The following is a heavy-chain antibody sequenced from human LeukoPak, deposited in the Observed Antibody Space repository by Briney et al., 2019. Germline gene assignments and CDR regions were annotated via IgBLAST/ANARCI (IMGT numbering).Heavy chain of an antibody. CDR2: IYSGGST. J-gene: IGHJ4*02. Sequence: PGGSLRLSCAASGFTFSSYGMSWVRQAPGKGLEWVSVIYSGGSTYYADSVKGRFTISRDNSKNTLYLQMNSLRAEDTAVYYCAKAMIVVVITRLFDYWGQGTLVTVSS. V-gene: IGHV3-23*03. CDR3: AKAMIVVVITRLFDY. CDR1: GFTFSSYG. D-gene: IGHD3-22*01.